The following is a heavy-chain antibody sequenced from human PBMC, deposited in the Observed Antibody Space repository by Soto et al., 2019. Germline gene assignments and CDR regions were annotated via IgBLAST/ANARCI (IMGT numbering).Heavy chain of an antibody. D-gene: IGHD4-17*01. CDR3: ARAHGDYGQSSDY. J-gene: IGHJ4*02. CDR2: IYHSGNT. V-gene: IGHV4-30-2*01. Sequence: QLQLQESGSGLVKPSQTLSLTCAVSGGSISSSVYSWSWIRQPLGKGLEWVGYIYHSGNTYYNPSLKSQANLQPARSKTQSSLKLAPVTAADTAVYFWARAHGDYGQSSDYWGQGTLVTVSS. CDR1: GGSISSSVYS.